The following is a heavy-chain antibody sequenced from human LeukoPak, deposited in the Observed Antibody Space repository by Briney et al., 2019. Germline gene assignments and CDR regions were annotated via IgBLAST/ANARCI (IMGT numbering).Heavy chain of an antibody. CDR2: ISYDGSNK. CDR1: GFTFSSYA. CDR3: AKDLGGCSISTCSYYMDV. V-gene: IGHV3-30-3*01. D-gene: IGHD2-2*01. J-gene: IGHJ6*03. Sequence: PGGSLRLSCAASGFTFSSYAMHWVRQAPGKGLEWVAVISYDGSNKYYADSVKGRFTISRDNSKNTLYLQMNSLRAEDTAVYYCAKDLGGCSISTCSYYMDVWGKGTTVTVSS.